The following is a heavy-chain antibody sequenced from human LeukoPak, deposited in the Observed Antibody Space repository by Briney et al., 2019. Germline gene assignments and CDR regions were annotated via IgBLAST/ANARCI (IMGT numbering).Heavy chain of an antibody. D-gene: IGHD3-22*01. CDR1: GFSFSSYA. CDR3: AKGVRDFYDSSGFLFDY. V-gene: IGHV3-23*01. CDR2: ISAAGGVT. J-gene: IGHJ4*02. Sequence: GGSLRLSCVTSGFSFSSYAMAWVRQAPGKGLEWLSPISAAGGVTHYADSVRGRFTVSRDNSKKTLYLEMNSLRAADTAVYYCAKGVRDFYDSSGFLFDYWGQGTLLTVSS.